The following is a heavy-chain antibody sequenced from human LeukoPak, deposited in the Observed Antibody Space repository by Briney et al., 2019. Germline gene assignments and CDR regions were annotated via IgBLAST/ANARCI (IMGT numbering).Heavy chain of an antibody. J-gene: IGHJ3*02. Sequence: KPSETLSLTCTVSGASVRSDHWNWIRQSPGKGLEWIAYMHGSGSPNYNPSLASRLTLSVDATENLLSLKLTSVTAADTAVYFCARDLSVNAFDIWGQGTLVTVSS. CDR3: ARDLSVNAFDI. D-gene: IGHD2/OR15-2a*01. V-gene: IGHV4-59*02. CDR1: GASVRSDH. CDR2: MHGSGSP.